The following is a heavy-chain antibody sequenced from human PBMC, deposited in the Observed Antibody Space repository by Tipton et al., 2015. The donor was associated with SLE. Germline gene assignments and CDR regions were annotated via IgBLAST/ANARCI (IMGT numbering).Heavy chain of an antibody. CDR1: GESFGDSY. J-gene: IGHJ3*02. CDR3: ARTTWELREADAFDI. CDR2: INPGGST. D-gene: IGHD1-26*01. V-gene: IGHV4-34*01. Sequence: LRLSCAVSGESFGDSYWNWIRQPPGKGLEWIGEINPGGSTNYNPSLESRVSISLDTSTNQFSLKVSSVTAADTAVYYCARTTWELREADAFDIWGQGTMVSVSS.